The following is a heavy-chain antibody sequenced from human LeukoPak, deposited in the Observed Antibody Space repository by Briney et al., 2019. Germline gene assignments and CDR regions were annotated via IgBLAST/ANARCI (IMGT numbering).Heavy chain of an antibody. CDR3: ASGYYYDSSGYLD. CDR2: IYYSGSP. J-gene: IGHJ4*02. CDR1: GGSISSSSYY. Sequence: SETLSLTCTVSGGSISSSSYYWGWIRQPPGKGLEWIGSIYYSGSPYYNPSLKSRVTISVDTSKNQFSLKLSSVTAADTAVYYCASGYYYDSSGYLDWGQGTLVTVSS. V-gene: IGHV4-39*01. D-gene: IGHD3-22*01.